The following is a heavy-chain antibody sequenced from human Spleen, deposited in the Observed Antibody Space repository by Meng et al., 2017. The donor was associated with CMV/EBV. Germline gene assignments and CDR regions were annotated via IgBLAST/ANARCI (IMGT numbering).Heavy chain of an antibody. CDR1: GFTFSSYA. CDR3: AKATLIYDSNLYFGYYFDY. J-gene: IGHJ4*02. CDR2: ISGSGGST. D-gene: IGHD3-22*01. Sequence: GGSLRLSCAASGFTFSSYAMSWVRQAPGKGLEWVSAISGSGGSTYYADSVKGRFTISRDKSKNTLYLQMNSLRVEDTAVYYCAKATLIYDSNLYFGYYFDYWGQGTLVTVSS. V-gene: IGHV3-23*01.